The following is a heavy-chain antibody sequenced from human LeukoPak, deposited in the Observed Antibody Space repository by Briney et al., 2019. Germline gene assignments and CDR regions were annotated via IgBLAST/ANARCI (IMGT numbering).Heavy chain of an antibody. D-gene: IGHD3-10*01. J-gene: IGHJ3*02. V-gene: IGHV3-21*01. CDR3: AREAGEAFDI. Sequence: GGSLRLSCAASGFTFSTYTLNWVRQAPGKGLEWVSCVSSSSTSIYYADSVKGRFTISRDNAKNSVYLQMNSLRAEDTTVYYCAREAGEAFDIWGQGTMVTVSS. CDR2: VSSSSTSI. CDR1: GFTFSTYT.